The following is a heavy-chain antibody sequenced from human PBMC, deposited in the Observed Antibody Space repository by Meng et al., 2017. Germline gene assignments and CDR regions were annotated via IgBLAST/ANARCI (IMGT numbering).Heavy chain of an antibody. J-gene: IGHJ3*02. D-gene: IGHD3-3*01. V-gene: IGHV4-31*03. CDR2: IYYSGST. Sequence: LQDSGPGLVRPSQTLSSTCTVSGGSISSGGYYWSWIRQHPGKGLEWIWYIYYSGSTYYNPSLKSRVTISVDTSKNQFSLKLSSVTAADTAVYYCARRVVTPLGDDAFDIWGQGTMVTVSS. CDR1: GGSISSGGYY. CDR3: ARRVVTPLGDDAFDI.